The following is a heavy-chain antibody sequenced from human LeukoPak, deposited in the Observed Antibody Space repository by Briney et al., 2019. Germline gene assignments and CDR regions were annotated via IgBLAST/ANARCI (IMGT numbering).Heavy chain of an antibody. Sequence: PGGSLRLSCTASGFTFGDHAMSWFRQAPGKGLEWVGFIRGKAYGGTSEYAASVKGRFIISRDDPKSIAYLQMDSLKSEDTAVYYCARGDWPADYWGQGTLVTVSS. CDR1: GFTFGDHA. CDR3: ARGDWPADY. V-gene: IGHV3-49*03. J-gene: IGHJ4*02. D-gene: IGHD3-9*01. CDR2: IRGKAYGGTS.